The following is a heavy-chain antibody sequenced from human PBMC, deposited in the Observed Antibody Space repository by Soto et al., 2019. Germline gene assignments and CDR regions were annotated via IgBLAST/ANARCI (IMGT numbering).Heavy chain of an antibody. J-gene: IGHJ4*02. V-gene: IGHV1-69*01. D-gene: IGHD2-8*01. CDR3: ASLDKKLTMGYYFDY. CDR1: GGTFSSYA. CDR2: IIPISGTA. Sequence: QVQLVQSGAEVKKPGSSVKVSCKASGGTFSSYAISWVRQAPGQGLEWMGGIIPISGTANYAQKFQGRVTITADESTSTAYMELSSLRSKDTAVYYCASLDKKLTMGYYFDYWGQGTLVTVSS.